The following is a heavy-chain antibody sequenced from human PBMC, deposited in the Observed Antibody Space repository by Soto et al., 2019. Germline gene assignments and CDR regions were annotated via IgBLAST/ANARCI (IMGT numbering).Heavy chain of an antibody. Sequence: HPGGSLRLSCAASGFTFSSYSMNWVRQAPGKGLEWVSYISSSSSTIYYADSVKGRFTISRDNAKNSLYLQMNSLRAEDTAVYYCAREGFSASYDFWSGYYSDYWGQGTLVTVSS. CDR3: AREGFSASYDFWSGYYSDY. CDR2: ISSSSSTI. J-gene: IGHJ4*02. V-gene: IGHV3-48*01. D-gene: IGHD3-3*01. CDR1: GFTFSSYS.